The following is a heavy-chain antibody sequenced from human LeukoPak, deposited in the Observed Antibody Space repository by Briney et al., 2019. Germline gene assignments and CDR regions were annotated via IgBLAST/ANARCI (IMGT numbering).Heavy chain of an antibody. Sequence: GGSLRLSCAASGFTFSSYGMHWVRQAPGKGLEWVANIKQDGSEKYYVDSVKGRFTISRDNAKNSLYLQMNSLRVEDTAVYYCARVTGDYYDSSGYLWAFDIWGQGTMVTVSS. CDR2: IKQDGSEK. V-gene: IGHV3-7*01. CDR3: ARVTGDYYDSSGYLWAFDI. CDR1: GFTFSSYG. J-gene: IGHJ3*02. D-gene: IGHD3-22*01.